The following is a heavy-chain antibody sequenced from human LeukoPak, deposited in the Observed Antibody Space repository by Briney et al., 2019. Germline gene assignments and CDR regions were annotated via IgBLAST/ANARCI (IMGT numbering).Heavy chain of an antibody. CDR3: STTTVVTRPYGYYMDV. D-gene: IGHD4-23*01. CDR1: GFTFSSYA. CDR2: ISYDGSNK. J-gene: IGHJ6*03. V-gene: IGHV3-30*01. Sequence: GGSLRLSCAACGFTFSSYAMHWVRQAPGKGLEGVAVISYDGSNKYYADSVKGRFTISRDNSKNTLYLQMNSLRAEDTAVYYWSTTTVVTRPYGYYMDVWGKGTTVTVSS.